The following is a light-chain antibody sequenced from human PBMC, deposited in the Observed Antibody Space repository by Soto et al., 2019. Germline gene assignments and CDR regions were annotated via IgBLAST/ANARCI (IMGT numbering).Light chain of an antibody. CDR1: QSIASF. V-gene: IGKV1-39*01. Sequence: IQMTQSASSLSVSLGDRITITWWPSQSIASFLNWYQQKPGTAPRLLIYSATNLYSGVPSRFSGSDGVTDFNLTISSLQPEDFATYYRQHYNSYSEAFGQGTKVDI. CDR2: SAT. J-gene: IGKJ1*01. CDR3: QHYNSYSEA.